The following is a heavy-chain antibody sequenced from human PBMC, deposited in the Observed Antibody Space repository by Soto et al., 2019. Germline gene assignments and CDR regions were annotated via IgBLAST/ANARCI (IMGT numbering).Heavy chain of an antibody. CDR2: IWYDGSNK. J-gene: IGHJ4*02. Sequence: GGSLRLSCAASGFTFSSYGMHWVRQVPGKGLEWVAVIWYDGSNKYNADSVKGQFTISRDNSKNTLYLQMNSLRAEDTAVYYCAREFWSGPFDYWGQGTLVTVPS. V-gene: IGHV3-33*01. CDR3: AREFWSGPFDY. CDR1: GFTFSSYG. D-gene: IGHD3-3*01.